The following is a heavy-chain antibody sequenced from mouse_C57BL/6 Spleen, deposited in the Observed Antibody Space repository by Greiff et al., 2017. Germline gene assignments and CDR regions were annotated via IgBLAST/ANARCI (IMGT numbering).Heavy chain of an antibody. V-gene: IGHV1-52*01. J-gene: IGHJ1*03. CDR1: GYTFTSYW. Sequence: QVQLQQPGAELVRPGSSVKLSCKASGYTFTSYWMHWVKQRPIQGLEWIGNIDPSDSETHYNQKFKDKATLTVDKSSSTAYMQLSSLTSEDSAVYYCARWRLITTVVGEYFDVWGTGTTVTVSS. CDR3: ARWRLITTVVGEYFDV. CDR2: IDPSDSET. D-gene: IGHD1-1*01.